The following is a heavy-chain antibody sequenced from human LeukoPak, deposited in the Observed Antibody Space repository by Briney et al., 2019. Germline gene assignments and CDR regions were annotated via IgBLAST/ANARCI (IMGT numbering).Heavy chain of an antibody. J-gene: IGHJ3*02. V-gene: IGHV4-61*05. Sequence: KASETLSLTCTVSGGSISSSSYYWGWIRQPPGKGLEWIGYIYYSGSTNYNPSLKSRVTISVDTSKNQFSLKLSSVTAADTAVYYCARHRGGAFDIWGQGTMVTVSS. CDR2: IYYSGST. CDR1: GGSISSSSYY. D-gene: IGHD3-16*01. CDR3: ARHRGGAFDI.